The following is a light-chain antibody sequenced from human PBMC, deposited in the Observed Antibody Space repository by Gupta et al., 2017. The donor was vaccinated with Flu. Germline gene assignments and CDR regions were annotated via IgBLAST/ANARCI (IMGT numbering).Light chain of an antibody. CDR2: GKN. CDR1: SLRSYY. V-gene: IGLV3-19*01. CDR3: NSRASPSTHVV. Sequence: SSELTQDPAVSVALGQTVRITCQGDSLRSYYASWYQQKPGQAPVLVIYGKNNRPSGIPDRFSGSSSGNTASLTITGAQAEEEADYYCNSRASPSTHVVFGGGTKLTVL. J-gene: IGLJ2*01.